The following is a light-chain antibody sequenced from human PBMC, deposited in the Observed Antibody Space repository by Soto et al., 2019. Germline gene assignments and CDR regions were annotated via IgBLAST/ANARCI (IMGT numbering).Light chain of an antibody. CDR3: QHYGRSTPFFT. CDR2: GAS. V-gene: IGKV3-20*01. J-gene: IGKJ3*01. Sequence: EIVLTQSPGTLSLSPGERATLSCRASQSVTSTYLAWYQQKPGQAPRLLIYGASTRATGIPDRFSGSGSGTDFTLTISRLEPEDFAVYYCQHYGRSTPFFTFGPGTKVDIK. CDR1: QSVTSTY.